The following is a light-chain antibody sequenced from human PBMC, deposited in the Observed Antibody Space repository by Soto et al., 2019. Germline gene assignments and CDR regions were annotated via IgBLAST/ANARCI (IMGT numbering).Light chain of an antibody. Sequence: DVVVTQSPLSLYVTLGQPASISCRCSQSLVYTDGRTYLTWFHQRPGQSPRRLIYKVSNLDSGVPDRFSGSGSGTDLTLKISRAEPEDVGLYYCMQGTHVPFIFGQGTRLEIK. CDR1: QSLVYTDGRTY. J-gene: IGKJ5*01. V-gene: IGKV2D-30*01. CDR2: KVS. CDR3: MQGTHVPFI.